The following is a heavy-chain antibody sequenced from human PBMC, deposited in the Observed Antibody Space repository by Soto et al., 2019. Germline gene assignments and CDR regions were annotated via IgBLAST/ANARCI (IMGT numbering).Heavy chain of an antibody. V-gene: IGHV3-30*18. CDR2: ISYDGRNK. Sequence: QVQLVESGGGVVQSERSLRLSCAASGFTFSNYAMHWVRQAPGKGPEWVAAISYDGRNKYYADSVKGRFTISRDNSKKPLDRKKNGLRAEDTAVYYCTKENYDINGLSLNWFDPWGQGTLVTVSS. D-gene: IGHD3-22*01. CDR3: TKENYDINGLSLNWFDP. CDR1: GFTFSNYA. J-gene: IGHJ5*02.